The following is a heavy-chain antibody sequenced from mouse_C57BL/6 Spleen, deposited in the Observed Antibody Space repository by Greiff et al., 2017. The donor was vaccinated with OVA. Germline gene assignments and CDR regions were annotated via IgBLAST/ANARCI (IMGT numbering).Heavy chain of an antibody. J-gene: IGHJ3*01. V-gene: IGHV8-2*01. CDR2: WNNDNY. Sequence: QVTLKVSGPGILQPSQTLSLACTSSGFSLSTSGMGLSWLRKPPGKALEWLVSIWNNDNYYNPSLKSRLTISKETSNYQVFRKLTSVDTAESATYYGAWREAEVRDGFAYWGQGTLVTVSA. CDR3: WREAEVRDGFAY. CDR1: FSLSTSGMGL.